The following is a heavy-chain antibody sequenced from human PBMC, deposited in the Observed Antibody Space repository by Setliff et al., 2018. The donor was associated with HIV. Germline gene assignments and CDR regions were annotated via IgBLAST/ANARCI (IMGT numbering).Heavy chain of an antibody. CDR2: ITNTGAT. J-gene: IGHJ2*01. V-gene: IGHV4-61*02. CDR1: GDSISSGNYY. Sequence: TSETLSLTCTVSGDSISSGNYYWTWIRQPAGKALEWIGRITNTGATEYNPSLKSRVTVSVDTSQNQFSLKLTSVTAADTATYFCSRGPSFDRWGRGTLVTVSS. CDR3: SRGPSFDR.